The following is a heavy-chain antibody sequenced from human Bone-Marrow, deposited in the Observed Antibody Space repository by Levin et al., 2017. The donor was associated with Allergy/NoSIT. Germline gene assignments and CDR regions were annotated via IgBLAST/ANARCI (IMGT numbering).Heavy chain of an antibody. J-gene: IGHJ5*02. V-gene: IGHV3-74*01. CDR3: ARVEISSPYEDWFDP. CDR2: INSDGSST. D-gene: IGHD5-12*01. Sequence: GGSLRLSCAASGFTFSSYWMHWVRQAPGKGLVWVSRINSDGSSTSYADSVKGRFTISRDNAKNTLYLQMNSLRAEDTAVYYCARVEISSPYEDWFDPWGQGTLVTVSS. CDR1: GFTFSSYW.